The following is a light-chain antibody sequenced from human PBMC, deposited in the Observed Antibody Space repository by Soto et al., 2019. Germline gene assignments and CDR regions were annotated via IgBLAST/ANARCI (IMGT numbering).Light chain of an antibody. Sequence: QSVLTQPASVSGSPGQSITISCTGTSSDIGAYNFVSWYQQHPGKAPKLMLYDVNIRPSGVSNRFSGSKSVNTASLTISGLKAEDEADYYCTSWTTSTTMIFGGGTKLTVL. CDR1: SSDIGAYNF. V-gene: IGLV2-14*03. J-gene: IGLJ2*01. CDR3: TSWTTSTTMI. CDR2: DVN.